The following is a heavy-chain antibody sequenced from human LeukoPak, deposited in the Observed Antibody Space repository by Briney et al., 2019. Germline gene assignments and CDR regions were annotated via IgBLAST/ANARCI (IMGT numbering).Heavy chain of an antibody. V-gene: IGHV1-2*06. D-gene: IGHD3-22*01. Sequence: ASVKVSCKASGYTFTGYYMHWVRQAPGQGLEWMGRINPNSGGTNYAQKFQGRVTMTRDTSISTAYMELSRLRSDDTAVYYCAVGGYYYDSSGYYSPNFPHWGQGTLVTASS. CDR2: INPNSGGT. J-gene: IGHJ1*01. CDR1: GYTFTGYY. CDR3: AVGGYYYDSSGYYSPNFPH.